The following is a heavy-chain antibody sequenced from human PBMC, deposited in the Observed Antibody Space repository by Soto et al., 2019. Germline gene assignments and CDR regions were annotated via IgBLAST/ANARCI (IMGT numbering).Heavy chain of an antibody. Sequence: NPSETLSLTCAVYGGSFSGYYWSWIRQPPGKGLEWIGEINHSGSTNYNPSLKSRVTISVDTSKNQFSLKLSSVTAADTAVYYCARGQARKRQQKLVWFDPWGQGTLVTVSS. V-gene: IGHV4-34*01. CDR3: ARGQARKRQQKLVWFDP. CDR2: INHSGST. D-gene: IGHD1-1*01. CDR1: GGSFSGYY. J-gene: IGHJ5*02.